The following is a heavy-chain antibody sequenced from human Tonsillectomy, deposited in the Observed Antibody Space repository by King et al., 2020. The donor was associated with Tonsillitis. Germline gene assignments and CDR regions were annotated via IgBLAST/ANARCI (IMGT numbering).Heavy chain of an antibody. V-gene: IGHV3-30*18. Sequence: VQLVESGGGVVQPGRSLRLSCAASGLTFSSYGMHWVRQAPGKGLEWVAVISYDGSNKYYADSVKGRFTISRDNSKNTLYLQMNSLRAEDTAVYYCAKDLGSGWYFDYWGQGTLVTVSS. CDR1: GLTFSSYG. CDR3: AKDLGSGWYFDY. J-gene: IGHJ4*02. D-gene: IGHD6-19*01. CDR2: ISYDGSNK.